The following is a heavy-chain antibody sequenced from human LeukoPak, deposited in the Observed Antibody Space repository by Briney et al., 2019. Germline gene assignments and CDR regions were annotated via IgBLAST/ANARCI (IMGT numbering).Heavy chain of an antibody. J-gene: IGHJ6*02. CDR3: SLSDADNYDFWSDEDALDV. CDR1: GFTFSSYA. V-gene: IGHV3-23*01. Sequence: PGGSLRLSCAASGFTFSSYAMSWVRQAPGKGLEWVSAISGSGGSTYYADSVKGRFTISRDNSKNTLYLQMNSLRAEDTAVHYCSLSDADNYDFWSDEDALDVWGQGTTVTVSS. CDR2: ISGSGGST. D-gene: IGHD3-3*01.